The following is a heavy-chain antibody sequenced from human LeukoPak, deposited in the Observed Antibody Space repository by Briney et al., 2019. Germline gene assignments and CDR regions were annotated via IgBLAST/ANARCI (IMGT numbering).Heavy chain of an antibody. V-gene: IGHV4-30-4*01. CDR3: ARDLNAARTRSFDY. CDR1: GGSISSGDYY. J-gene: IGHJ4*02. CDR2: IYYSGST. Sequence: PSETLSLTCTVSGGSISSGDYYWSWIRQPPGKGLEWIGYIYYSGSTYYNPSLKSRDTISVDTSKNQFSLKLSSVTAADTAVYYCARDLNAARTRSFDYWGQGTLVTVSS. D-gene: IGHD2-15*01.